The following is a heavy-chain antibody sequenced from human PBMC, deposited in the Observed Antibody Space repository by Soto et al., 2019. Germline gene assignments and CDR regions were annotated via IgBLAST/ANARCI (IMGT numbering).Heavy chain of an antibody. CDR3: AKDGGAVAGPKEFIDY. J-gene: IGHJ4*02. D-gene: IGHD6-19*01. V-gene: IGHV3-9*01. Sequence: GGSLRLSCAASGFTFDDYAMHWVRQAPGKGLEWVSGISWNSGSIGYADSVKGRFTISRDNAKNSLYLQMNSLRAEDTALYYCAKDGGAVAGPKEFIDYWGQGTLVTVSS. CDR1: GFTFDDYA. CDR2: ISWNSGSI.